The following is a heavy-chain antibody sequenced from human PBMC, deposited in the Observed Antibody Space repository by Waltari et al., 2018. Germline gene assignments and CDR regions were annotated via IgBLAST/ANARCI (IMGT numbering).Heavy chain of an antibody. Sequence: QVQLQESGPGLVKPSETLSLTCAVSGYSISSGYYWGWIPPPPGKGLEWIGSIYHSGSTYYNPSLKSRVTISVDTSKNQFSLKLSSVTAADTAVYYCARDGGGSYGSNWFDPWGQGTLVTVSS. J-gene: IGHJ5*02. CDR3: ARDGGGSYGSNWFDP. V-gene: IGHV4-38-2*02. CDR2: IYHSGST. D-gene: IGHD1-26*01. CDR1: GYSISSGYY.